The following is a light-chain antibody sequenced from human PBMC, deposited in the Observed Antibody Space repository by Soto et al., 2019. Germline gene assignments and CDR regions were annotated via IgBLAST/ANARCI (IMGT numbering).Light chain of an antibody. CDR1: QIIGNY. J-gene: IGKJ2*01. Sequence: DIQLTQSPSSLSASVGDTVTVSCRASQIIGNYLNWYQQKPGKAPKVLIYADSLLQTGVPSRFSGSGSGSGTDFTLTITNLQPEDFATYYCQQYNSFSGGFSFGQGTKLQMK. CDR3: QQYNSFSGGFS. CDR2: ADS. V-gene: IGKV1-39*01.